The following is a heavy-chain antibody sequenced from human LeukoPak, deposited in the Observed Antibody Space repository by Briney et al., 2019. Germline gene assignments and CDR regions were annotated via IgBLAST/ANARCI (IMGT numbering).Heavy chain of an antibody. V-gene: IGHV4-38-2*02. J-gene: IGHJ4*02. CDR2: IYHSGST. Sequence: SETLSLTCTVSGYSISSGYYWGWIRQPPGKGLEWIGSIYHSGSTYYNPSLKSRVTISVDTSKNQFSLKLSSVTAADTAVYYCARQRNGDGYNPLDYWGQGTLVTVSS. CDR3: ARQRNGDGYNPLDY. CDR1: GYSISSGYY. D-gene: IGHD5-24*01.